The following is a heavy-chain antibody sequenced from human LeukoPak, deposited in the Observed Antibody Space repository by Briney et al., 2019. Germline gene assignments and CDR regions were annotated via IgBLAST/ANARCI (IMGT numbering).Heavy chain of an antibody. CDR3: ARVLRADSSSWTDREWFDP. V-gene: IGHV4-38-2*01. D-gene: IGHD6-13*01. CDR2: NYHSGST. Sequence: PSETLSLTCAVSGYSISSGYYWGWIRQPPGKGLEWIGSNYHSGSTYYNPSLKSRVTISVETSKNQFSLKLSSVTAADTAVYYCARVLRADSSSWTDREWFDPWGQGTLVTVSS. J-gene: IGHJ5*02. CDR1: GYSISSGYY.